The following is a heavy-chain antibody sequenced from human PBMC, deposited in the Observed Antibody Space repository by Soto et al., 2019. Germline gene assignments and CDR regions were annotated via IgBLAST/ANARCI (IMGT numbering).Heavy chain of an antibody. CDR1: GYTFSSYY. CDR3: VRDVVVVPAAHYQYDY. V-gene: IGHV1-46*01. D-gene: IGHD2-2*01. J-gene: IGHJ4*02. Sequence: ASVKVSCKASGYTFSSYYMHWVRQAPGQGLEWMGIINPSGGSTSYAQKFQGRVTMTRDTSTSTVYMELSSLRSEDTAVYFCVRDVVVVPAAHYQYDYWGQGTLVTVSS. CDR2: INPSGGST.